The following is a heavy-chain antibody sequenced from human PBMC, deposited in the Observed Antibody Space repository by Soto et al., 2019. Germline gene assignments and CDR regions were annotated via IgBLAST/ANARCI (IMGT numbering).Heavy chain of an antibody. D-gene: IGHD7-27*01. Sequence: QVHLVQSGAEVRKPGASVKVSCKASGYTFSSCAMHWVRQAPGQRLEWMGWINAGYGNTKSSQKFQDRVTISRDTSASTAYMELTSLRSEDTAVYYCARDTGDGTFDFWGQGTLVTVSS. CDR1: GYTFSSCA. CDR3: ARDTGDGTFDF. V-gene: IGHV1-3*01. J-gene: IGHJ4*02. CDR2: INAGYGNT.